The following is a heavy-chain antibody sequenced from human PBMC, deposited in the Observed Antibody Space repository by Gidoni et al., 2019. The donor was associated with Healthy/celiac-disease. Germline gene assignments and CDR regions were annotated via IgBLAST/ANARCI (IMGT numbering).Heavy chain of an antibody. J-gene: IGHJ4*02. V-gene: IGHV3-9*01. CDR3: AKDGLYCSSTSCYTMGFDY. CDR2: IRWNSGSI. Sequence: EVQLVASGGGLVQPGRSLRLSCAASGFTFDDYAMHWVRPAPGKGLEWVSGIRWNSGSIGYADSVKGRFTISRDNAKNSLYLQMNSLRAEDTALYYCAKDGLYCSSTSCYTMGFDYWGQGTLVTVSS. D-gene: IGHD2-2*02. CDR1: GFTFDDYA.